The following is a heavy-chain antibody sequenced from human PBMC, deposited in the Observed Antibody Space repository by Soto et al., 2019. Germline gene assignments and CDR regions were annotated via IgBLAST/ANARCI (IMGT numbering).Heavy chain of an antibody. CDR3: TREELNVGFFDY. D-gene: IGHD3-10*01. J-gene: IGHJ4*02. CDR2: IRSKAYGGTT. Sequence: EVQLVESGGGLVQPGRSLRLSCTASGFTFGDYAMSWVRQAPGKGLEWVGFIRSKAYGGTTEYAASVKGRFTISRDDSKSIAYLQMNSLKTEDTAVYYCTREELNVGFFDYWGQGTLVTVSS. V-gene: IGHV3-49*04. CDR1: GFTFGDYA.